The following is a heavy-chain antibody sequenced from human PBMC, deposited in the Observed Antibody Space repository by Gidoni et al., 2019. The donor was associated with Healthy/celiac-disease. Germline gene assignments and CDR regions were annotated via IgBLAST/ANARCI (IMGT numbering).Heavy chain of an antibody. D-gene: IGHD2-15*01. Sequence: EVQLVESGGGLVKPGGSMRLSCAASGFPFSRYSMNWVRQAPVKGLEWFSSISSSSSYIYYADSVKGRFTISRDNAKNSLYLQMNSLRAEDTAVYYCAAHVLGSCYCFDLWGRGTLVTVSS. J-gene: IGHJ2*01. CDR1: GFPFSRYS. V-gene: IGHV3-21*01. CDR2: ISSSSSYI. CDR3: AAHVLGSCYCFDL.